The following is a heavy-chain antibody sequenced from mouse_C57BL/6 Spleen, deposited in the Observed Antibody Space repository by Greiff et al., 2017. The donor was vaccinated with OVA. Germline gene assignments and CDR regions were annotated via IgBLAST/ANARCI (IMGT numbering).Heavy chain of an antibody. CDR2: ISYDGSN. CDR1: GYSITSGYY. J-gene: IGHJ2*01. Sequence: DVQLQESGPGLVKPSQSLSLTCSVTGYSITSGYYWNWIRQFPGNKLEWMGYISYDGSNNYNPSLKNRISITRDTSKNQFFLKLNSVTTEDTATYYCAREGLGRLDYWGQGTTLTVSS. D-gene: IGHD4-1*01. V-gene: IGHV3-6*01. CDR3: AREGLGRLDY.